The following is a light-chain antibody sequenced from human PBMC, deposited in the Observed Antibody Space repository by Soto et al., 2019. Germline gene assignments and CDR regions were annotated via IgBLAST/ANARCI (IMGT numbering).Light chain of an antibody. CDR2: EVS. CDR3: SSYTRSFYV. V-gene: IGLV2-14*01. Sequence: QSVLTQPASVSGSPGQSITISCTGTSSDVGGYNYVSWYQQHPGKAPKLMIYEVSNRPSGVSNRFSGSKSGNTASLTIYGLQADDEDDYYCSSYTRSFYVFGTGTKVTV. CDR1: SSDVGGYNY. J-gene: IGLJ1*01.